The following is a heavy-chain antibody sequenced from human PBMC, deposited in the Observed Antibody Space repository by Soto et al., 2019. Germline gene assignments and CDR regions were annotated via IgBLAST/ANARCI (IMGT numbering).Heavy chain of an antibody. CDR2: IGGTSGST. J-gene: IGHJ2*01. D-gene: IGHD7-27*01. Sequence: EVQLLESGGGLVQPGGSLRLSCLASGFTFSNFVMGWVRRAPGKGLEWVSAIGGTSGSTYYADSVKGRLTISRDISKDTVFLQMNSLGAEDTALYYCAKRRGDGYFDLWGRGTLVTVSS. CDR1: GFTFSNFV. V-gene: IGHV3-23*01. CDR3: AKRRGDGYFDL.